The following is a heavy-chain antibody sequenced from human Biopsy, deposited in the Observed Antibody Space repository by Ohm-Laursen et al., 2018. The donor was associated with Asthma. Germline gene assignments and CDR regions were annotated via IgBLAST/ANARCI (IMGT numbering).Heavy chain of an antibody. CDR1: GFTFSSFG. Sequence: SLRLSCSASGFTFSSFGMHWVRQTPAKGLEWVAVIWFDGSNKYYVDSVRGRFTISRDNSKNTLYLQMNSLRAEDTAVYYCATDRFAGYSTSWYRGFWFDPWGQGTLVTVSS. CDR2: IWFDGSNK. D-gene: IGHD6-13*01. J-gene: IGHJ5*02. CDR3: ATDRFAGYSTSWYRGFWFDP. V-gene: IGHV3-33*01.